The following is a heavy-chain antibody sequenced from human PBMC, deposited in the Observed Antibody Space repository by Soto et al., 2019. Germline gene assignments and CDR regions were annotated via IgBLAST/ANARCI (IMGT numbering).Heavy chain of an antibody. CDR1: GSSTSSGGYY. J-gene: IGHJ5*02. CDR2: IYYSGST. D-gene: IGHD3-16*01. CDR3: ARVGGINWFDP. V-gene: IGHV4-31*03. Sequence: TPSLTSTVSGSSTSSGGYYWSWIRQHPGKGLEWIGYIYYSGSTYYNPSLKSRVTISVDTSKNQFSLKLSSVTAADTAVYYCARVGGINWFDPWGQGTLVTVYS.